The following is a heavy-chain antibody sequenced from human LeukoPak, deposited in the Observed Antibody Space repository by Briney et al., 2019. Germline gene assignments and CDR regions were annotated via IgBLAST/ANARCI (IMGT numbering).Heavy chain of an antibody. V-gene: IGHV3-7*01. CDR3: ARIGYSCSSFDY. D-gene: IGHD6-6*01. Sequence: GGSLRLSCAASGFSFSNYWMSWVRQAPGKGLEWVANIKQDGSVKYYVDSVKGRFTISRDNTKNSLYLHMNSLRAEDTAVYYCARIGYSCSSFDYWGQGTLVTVSS. CDR2: IKQDGSVK. J-gene: IGHJ4*02. CDR1: GFSFSNYW.